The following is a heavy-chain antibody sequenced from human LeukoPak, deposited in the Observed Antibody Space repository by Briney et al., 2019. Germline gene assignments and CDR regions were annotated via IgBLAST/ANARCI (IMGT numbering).Heavy chain of an antibody. CDR2: INPSGGST. V-gene: IGHV3-23*01. D-gene: IGHD6-19*01. Sequence: QSGGSLRLSCAASGFTFSSYWMNWARQAPGKGLEWVSIINPSGGSTYYADSVKGRFTISRDNSKNTLYLQMNSLRAEDTAVYYCAQGGVAGRQFDYWGQGTLVTVSS. J-gene: IGHJ4*02. CDR3: AQGGVAGRQFDY. CDR1: GFTFSSYW.